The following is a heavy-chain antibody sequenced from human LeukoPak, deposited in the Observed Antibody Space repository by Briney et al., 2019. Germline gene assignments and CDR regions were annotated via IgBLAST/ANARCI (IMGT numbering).Heavy chain of an antibody. CDR1: GGTFSSYA. V-gene: IGHV1-69*05. CDR3: ARGPIYCSGGSCYSGTIDY. Sequence: ASVKVSCKASGGTFSSYAISWVREAPGQGREWMGGIIPIFGTANYAQKFQGRVTITTDESTSTAYMELSSLRSEDTAVYYCARGPIYCSGGSCYSGTIDYWGQGTLVTVSS. J-gene: IGHJ4*02. CDR2: IIPIFGTA. D-gene: IGHD2-15*01.